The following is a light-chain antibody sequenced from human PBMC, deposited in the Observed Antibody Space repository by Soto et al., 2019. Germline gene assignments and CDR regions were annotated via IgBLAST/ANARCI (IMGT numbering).Light chain of an antibody. CDR1: SSDVGGYNY. CDR3: SSYTSSSTLEGVG. Sequence: QSALTQPASVSGSPGQSITFSCTGTSSDVGGYNYVSWYQQHPGKAPKLMIYDVSKRPSGVSNRFSGSKSGNTASLTISGLQAEDEADYYCSSYTSSSTLEGVGFGGGTQRTVL. V-gene: IGLV2-14*01. J-gene: IGLJ2*01. CDR2: DVS.